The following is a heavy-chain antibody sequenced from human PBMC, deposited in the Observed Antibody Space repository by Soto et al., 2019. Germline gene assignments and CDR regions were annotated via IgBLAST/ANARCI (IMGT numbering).Heavy chain of an antibody. J-gene: IGHJ6*03. CDR3: ARAHDEEYYMDV. CDR2: IWYDGSNK. Sequence: GGSLRLSCAASGFTFSSYGMHWVRQAPGKGLEWVAVIWYDGSNKYYADSVKGRFTISRDNSKNTLYLQMNSLRAEDTAVYYCARAHDEEYYMDVWGKGTTVTVSS. V-gene: IGHV3-33*01. CDR1: GFTFSSYG.